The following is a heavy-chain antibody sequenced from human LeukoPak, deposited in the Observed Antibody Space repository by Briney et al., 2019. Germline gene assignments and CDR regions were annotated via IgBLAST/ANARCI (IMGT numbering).Heavy chain of an antibody. CDR3: ARDGGNYYDSSGYYDGYFDY. D-gene: IGHD3-22*01. J-gene: IGHJ4*02. V-gene: IGHV3-23*01. CDR2: ISGSGGST. Sequence: QAGGSLRLSCAASGFTFSSYAINWVRQAPGKGLEWVSVISGSGGSTYYADSVKGRFTISRDNSKNTLYLQMNSLRAEDTAVYYCARDGGNYYDSSGYYDGYFDYWGQGTLVTVSS. CDR1: GFTFSSYA.